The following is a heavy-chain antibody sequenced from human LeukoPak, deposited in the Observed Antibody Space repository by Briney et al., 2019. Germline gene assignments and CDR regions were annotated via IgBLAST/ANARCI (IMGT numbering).Heavy chain of an antibody. CDR3: VCGSSIPDY. J-gene: IGHJ4*02. CDR2: ISERGDTT. D-gene: IGHD6-19*01. Sequence: TGGSLRLSGVASGITFITYAMTWVRQAPGKGVEWVSSISERGDTTYYADSVRGRFTISRDNSKNTLYLQMNRVRVEDTAVYFCVCGSSIPDYWGLGTLVTVSS. V-gene: IGHV3-23*01. CDR1: GITFITYA.